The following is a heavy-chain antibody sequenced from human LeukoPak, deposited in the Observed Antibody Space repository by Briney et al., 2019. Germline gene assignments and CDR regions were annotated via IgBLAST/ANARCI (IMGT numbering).Heavy chain of an antibody. CDR3: ARRVGGQQLLNYYMDV. Sequence: PGWSLRLSCAASGFTFSSYWMSWVRQAPGKGLEWVANIKQDGSEKYYVDSVKGRFTISRDNAKNSLYLQMNSLRAEDTAVYYCARRVGGQQLLNYYMDVWGKGTTVTVSS. CDR1: GFTFSSYW. J-gene: IGHJ6*03. D-gene: IGHD6-13*01. CDR2: IKQDGSEK. V-gene: IGHV3-7*01.